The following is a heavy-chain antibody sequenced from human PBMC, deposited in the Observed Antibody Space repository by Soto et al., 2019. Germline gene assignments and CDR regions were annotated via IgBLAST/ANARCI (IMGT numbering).Heavy chain of an antibody. CDR2: IDPSDSYT. CDR1: GYGFTGYY. J-gene: IGHJ4*02. Sequence: GESLKISCKGSGYGFTGYYISWVRQMPGKGLEWMGRIDPSDSYTNYSPSFQGHVTISADKSNSTAYLQWSSLKASDTAMYYCAGNYGGGYPDYWGQGTLVTVSS. D-gene: IGHD1-26*01. CDR3: AGNYGGGYPDY. V-gene: IGHV5-10-1*01.